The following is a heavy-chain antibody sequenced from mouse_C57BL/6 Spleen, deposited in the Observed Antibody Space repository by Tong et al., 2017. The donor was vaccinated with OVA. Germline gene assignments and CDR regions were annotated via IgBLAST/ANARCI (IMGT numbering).Heavy chain of an antibody. CDR2: IDPENGDT. CDR1: GFNIKDYY. CDR3: TSMVTTHY. D-gene: IGHD2-10*02. V-gene: IGHV14-4*02. J-gene: IGHJ2*01. Sequence: EVQLQESGAELVRSGASVKLSCTASGFNIKDYYMHWVKQRPEQGLEWIGWIDPENGDTSYNQKFKGKAKLTAVTSTSTAYMELSSLTNEDSAVYYCTSMVTTHYWGQGTTLTVSS.